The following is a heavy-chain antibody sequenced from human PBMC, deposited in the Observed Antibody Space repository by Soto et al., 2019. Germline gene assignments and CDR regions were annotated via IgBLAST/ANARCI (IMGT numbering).Heavy chain of an antibody. CDR3: ATSGGQVGFDP. Sequence: GGSLRLSCAASGFTFSSYGMHWVRQAPGKGLEWVAVISYDGSNKYYADSVKGRFTISRDNSKNTLYLQMNSLRAEDTAVYYCATSGGQVGFDPWAQGTLVPVSS. CDR1: GFTFSSYG. CDR2: ISYDGSNK. J-gene: IGHJ5*02. D-gene: IGHD1-26*01. V-gene: IGHV3-30*03.